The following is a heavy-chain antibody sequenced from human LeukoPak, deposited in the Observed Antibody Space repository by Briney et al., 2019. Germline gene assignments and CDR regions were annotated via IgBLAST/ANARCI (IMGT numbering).Heavy chain of an antibody. J-gene: IGHJ5*02. CDR1: GGTFSSYA. Sequence: SVKVSCKASGGTFSSYAISWVRQAPGQGLEWMGRIIPLFGIANNAQKFQGRVTITADKSTSTAYMELSSLRSEDTAVYYCGRDRCRSSSTSCYGGNWFDPWGQGTLVTVSS. V-gene: IGHV1-69*04. CDR2: IIPLFGIA. CDR3: GRDRCRSSSTSCYGGNWFDP. D-gene: IGHD2-2*01.